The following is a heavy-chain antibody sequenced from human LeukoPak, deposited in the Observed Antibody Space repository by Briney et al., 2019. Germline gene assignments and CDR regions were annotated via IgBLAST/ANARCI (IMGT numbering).Heavy chain of an antibody. V-gene: IGHV1-18*01. CDR1: GYTFTSYG. D-gene: IGHD5-12*01. J-gene: IGHJ3*02. Sequence: GASVKVSCKASGYTFTSYGISWVRQAPGQGLEWVGWISAYNGNTNYAQKLQGRVTMTTDTSTSTAYMELRSLRSDDTAVYYCARDRDSGYDADDAFDIWGQGTMVTVSS. CDR2: ISAYNGNT. CDR3: ARDRDSGYDADDAFDI.